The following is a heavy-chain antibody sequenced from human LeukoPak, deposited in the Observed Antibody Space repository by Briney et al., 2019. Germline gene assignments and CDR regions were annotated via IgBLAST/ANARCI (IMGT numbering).Heavy chain of an antibody. V-gene: IGHV3-49*04. CDR3: TRSILIFDY. Sequence: GGSLRLSCAASGFTFSQYSMNWVRQAPGKGLEWVGFIRSKAYGGTTEYAASVKGRFTISRDDSESIAYLQMNSLKTEDTAVYYCTRSILIFDYWGQGTLVTVSS. J-gene: IGHJ4*02. CDR1: GFTFSQYS. CDR2: IRSKAYGGTT. D-gene: IGHD3-9*01.